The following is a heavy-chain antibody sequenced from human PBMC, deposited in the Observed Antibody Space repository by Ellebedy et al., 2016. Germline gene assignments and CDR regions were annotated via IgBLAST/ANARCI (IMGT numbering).Heavy chain of an antibody. CDR2: IYSGGSA. D-gene: IGHD3-16*01. Sequence: GESLKISCAASGFTVSSNYMSWVRQAPGKGLEWVSVIYSGGSASYADSVRGRFTISRDNSKNTLYLQMTSLTAEDTAVYYCARGGGGYAFDIWGPGTMVTVSS. CDR3: ARGGGGYAFDI. V-gene: IGHV3-53*01. CDR1: GFTVSSNY. J-gene: IGHJ3*02.